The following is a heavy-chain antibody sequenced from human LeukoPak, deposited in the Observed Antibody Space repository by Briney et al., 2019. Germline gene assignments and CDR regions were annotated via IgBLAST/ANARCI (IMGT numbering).Heavy chain of an antibody. D-gene: IGHD1-26*01. CDR1: GGSISSTNW. CDR3: ARDTGAFDY. Sequence: SETLSLTCAVSGGSISSTNWWSWVRQPPGKGLEWIGQIYHTGSTNYNPSLKSRVTISVDKSNNQFSLRLYSVTAADTAFYYCARDTGAFDYWGQGTLVTVSS. CDR2: IYHTGST. V-gene: IGHV4-4*02. J-gene: IGHJ4*02.